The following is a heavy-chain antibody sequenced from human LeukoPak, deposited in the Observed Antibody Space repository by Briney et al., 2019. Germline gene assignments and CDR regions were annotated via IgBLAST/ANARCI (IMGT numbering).Heavy chain of an antibody. CDR1: GFTFSSYG. CDR3: ARATTYDILTGYFDY. Sequence: GGSLRLSCAASGFTFSSYGMHWVRQAPGKGLEWVAFIRYDGSNKYYADSVKGRFTISRDNSKNTLYLQMNSLRAEDTAVYYCARATTYDILTGYFDYWGQGTLVTVSS. J-gene: IGHJ4*02. V-gene: IGHV3-30*02. CDR2: IRYDGSNK. D-gene: IGHD3-9*01.